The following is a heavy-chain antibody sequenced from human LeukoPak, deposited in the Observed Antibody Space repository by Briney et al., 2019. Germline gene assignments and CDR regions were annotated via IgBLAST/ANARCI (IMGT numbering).Heavy chain of an antibody. J-gene: IGHJ4*02. CDR3: ASSWFGEVPRPHY. Sequence: GGSLRLSCTVSGFTFSSYWMNWVRQAPGKGLEWVANIKQDGREKYYVESVKGRFTISRDNAKNSLYLQMNSLRAEDTALYYCASSWFGEVPRPHYWGQGTLVTVSS. D-gene: IGHD3-10*01. V-gene: IGHV3-7*01. CDR1: GFTFSSYW. CDR2: IKQDGREK.